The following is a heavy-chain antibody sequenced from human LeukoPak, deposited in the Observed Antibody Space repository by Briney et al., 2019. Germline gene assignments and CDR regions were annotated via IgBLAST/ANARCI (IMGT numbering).Heavy chain of an antibody. CDR3: ARQGGYDSSGYLDF. Sequence: SETLSLTCAVYGGSFSGYYWSWLRQPPGKGLEWIGSIYHSGSTYYNPSLKSRVTISVDTSKNQFSLKLSSVTAADTAVYYCARQGGYDSSGYLDFWGQGTLVTVSS. J-gene: IGHJ4*02. CDR1: GGSFSGYY. CDR2: IYHSGST. D-gene: IGHD3-22*01. V-gene: IGHV4-34*01.